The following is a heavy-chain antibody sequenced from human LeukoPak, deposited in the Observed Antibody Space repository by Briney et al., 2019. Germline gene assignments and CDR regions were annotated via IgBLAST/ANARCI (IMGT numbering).Heavy chain of an antibody. CDR3: ANLGGAAVYDAFDI. CDR2: IRYDGSNK. V-gene: IGHV3-30*02. D-gene: IGHD6-13*01. J-gene: IGHJ3*02. Sequence: GGSLRLSCAASGFTFSSYGMHWVRQAPGKGLEWVAFIRYDGSNKYHADSVKGRFNISRDNSKTTLYLQMNSLRAEDTAVYYCANLGGAAVYDAFDIWGQGTMVTVSS. CDR1: GFTFSSYG.